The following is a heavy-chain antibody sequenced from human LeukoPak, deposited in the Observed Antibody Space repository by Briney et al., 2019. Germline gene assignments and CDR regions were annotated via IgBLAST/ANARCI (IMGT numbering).Heavy chain of an antibody. V-gene: IGHV3-23*01. Sequence: GGSLRLSCAASGFAFSTYAMSWVRQAPGKGLEWVSTISGSGSSTYYADSVKGRFTISRDNSKNTLYLQMNSLRAEDTAVYYCANLTSVDFWGHETLVTVSS. CDR1: GFAFSTYA. CDR3: ANLTSVDF. CDR2: ISGSGSST. J-gene: IGHJ4*01. D-gene: IGHD3-10*01.